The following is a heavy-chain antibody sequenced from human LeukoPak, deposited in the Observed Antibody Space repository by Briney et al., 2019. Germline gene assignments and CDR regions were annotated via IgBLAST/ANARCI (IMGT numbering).Heavy chain of an antibody. J-gene: IGHJ4*02. D-gene: IGHD4-17*01. CDR1: GFXFSSYA. CDR3: AKDRATDYGDYVYDY. CDR2: ISGSGGST. V-gene: IGHV3-23*01. Sequence: GGSLRLSCAASGFXFSSYAISWVRQAPGKGLQWVSGISGSGGSTDYADSVKGRFTISRDNSKNTLYLQMNSLRAEDTAVYYCAKDRATDYGDYVYDYWGQGTLVTVSS.